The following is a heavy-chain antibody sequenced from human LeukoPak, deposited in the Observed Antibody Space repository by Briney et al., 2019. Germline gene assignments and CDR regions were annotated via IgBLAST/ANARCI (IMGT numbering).Heavy chain of an antibody. CDR3: ARAFATYPSDV. CDR1: GFTFSSYW. V-gene: IGHV3-74*01. CDR2: INGDGSST. J-gene: IGHJ6*02. D-gene: IGHD2-2*02. Sequence: GGSLRLSCAASGFTFSSYWMHWVRQAPGKGLMWVSRINGDGSSTNYADSVKGRFTISRDNAKNTLYLQMNSLRAEDTAVYYCARAFATYPSDVWGQGTTVTVSS.